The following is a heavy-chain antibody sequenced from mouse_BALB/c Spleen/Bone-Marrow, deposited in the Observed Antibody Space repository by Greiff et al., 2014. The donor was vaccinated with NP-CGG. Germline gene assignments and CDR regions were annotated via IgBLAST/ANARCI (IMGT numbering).Heavy chain of an antibody. CDR3: ARGITTVVPYAMDY. J-gene: IGHJ4*01. CDR2: INPYNDGT. CDR1: GYTFTSYA. Sequence: EVKLVESGPELVKPGASVKMSCKASGYTFTSYAMHWVKQKPGQGLEWIGYINPYNDGTKYNEKFKGKATLTSDKSSSTAYMELSSLTSEDSAVYYCARGITTVVPYAMDYWGQGTSVTVSS. V-gene: IGHV1-14*01. D-gene: IGHD1-1*01.